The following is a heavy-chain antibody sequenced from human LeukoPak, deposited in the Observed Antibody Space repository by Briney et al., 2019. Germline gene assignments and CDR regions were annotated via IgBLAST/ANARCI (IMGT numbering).Heavy chain of an antibody. J-gene: IGHJ5*02. CDR2: INPNSGGT. V-gene: IGHV1-2*02. CDR1: GYTFTGYY. D-gene: IGHD2-2*01. CDR3: ARGRFSRGIVVVPFDP. Sequence: ASVKVSCKASGYTFTGYYLHWVRQAPGQGLEWMGWINPNSGGTNYAQKFQGRVTMTRDTSISTAYMELSRLRSDDTAVYYCARGRFSRGIVVVPFDPWGQGTLVTVSS.